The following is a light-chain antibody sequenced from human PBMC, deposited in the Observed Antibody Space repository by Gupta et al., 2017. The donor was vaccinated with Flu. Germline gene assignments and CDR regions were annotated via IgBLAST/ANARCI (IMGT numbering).Light chain of an antibody. CDR3: SSYTDSSNVI. CDR2: EVT. J-gene: IGLJ2*01. CDR1: SSDVGGYDY. V-gene: IGLV2-8*01. Sequence: QSALTQPPSASGSPGPSVPISCTGTSSDVGGYDYVSWYQQHPGKGPRLIIYEVTRRPSGVPDRFSASKSDNTASLTISGHKEEEESYYYGSSYTDSSNVIFGGGTKVTV.